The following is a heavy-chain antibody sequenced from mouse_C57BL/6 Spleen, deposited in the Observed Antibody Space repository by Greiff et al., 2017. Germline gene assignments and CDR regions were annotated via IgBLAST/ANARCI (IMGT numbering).Heavy chain of an antibody. CDR2: INSDGGST. CDR1: EYEFPSHD. V-gene: IGHV5-2*01. J-gene: IGHJ4*01. Sequence: EVNVVESGGGLVQPGESLKLSCESNEYEFPSHDMPWVRQTPEKRLELVAAINSDGGSTYYPDNMERRFIISRDNTKKTLCLQMSSLRSEDTALYYCARHSGPYAMDYWGQGTSVTVSS. D-gene: IGHD1-3*01. CDR3: ARHSGPYAMDY.